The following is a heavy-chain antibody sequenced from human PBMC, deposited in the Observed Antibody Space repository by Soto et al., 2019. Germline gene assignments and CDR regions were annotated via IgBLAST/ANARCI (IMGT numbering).Heavy chain of an antibody. V-gene: IGHV5-51*01. CDR2: IYPGDSDT. J-gene: IGHJ6*02. Sequence: PGESLKISCKGSGYSFTSYWIGWVRQMPGKGLEWMGIIYPGDSDTRYSPSFQGQVTISADKSISTAYLQWSSLRAEDTAVYYCARDRVTVTTDYYYYGMDVWGQGTTVTVSS. D-gene: IGHD4-17*01. CDR1: GYSFTSYW. CDR3: ARDRVTVTTDYYYYGMDV.